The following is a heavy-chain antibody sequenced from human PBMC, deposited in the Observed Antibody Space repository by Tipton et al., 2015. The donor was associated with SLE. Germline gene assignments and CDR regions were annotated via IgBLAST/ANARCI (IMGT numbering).Heavy chain of an antibody. V-gene: IGHV4-34*01. Sequence: TLSLTCAVYGGSFSGYFWSWIRQPPGKGLEWIGEINHSGSTNYNPSLKSRVTISVDTSKNQFSLKVSSVTAADTAVYYCARESGSSNYYYYGMDVWGQGTTVTVSS. CDR2: INHSGST. J-gene: IGHJ6*02. CDR3: ARESGSSNYYYYGMDV. CDR1: GGSFSGYF. D-gene: IGHD1-26*01.